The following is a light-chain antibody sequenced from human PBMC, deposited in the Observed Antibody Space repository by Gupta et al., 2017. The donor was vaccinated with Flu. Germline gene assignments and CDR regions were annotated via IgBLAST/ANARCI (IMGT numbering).Light chain of an antibody. Sequence: NFMLTQPHSVSESPGKTVTISCPRSSGSIASNYVQWYQQRPGSSPTTVIYEDNQRPSGVPDRFSGSIDSSSNSASLTISGLKTEDEADYYCQSYDSSNQGVFGTGTKVTVL. V-gene: IGLV6-57*01. CDR2: EDN. CDR3: QSYDSSNQGV. J-gene: IGLJ1*01. CDR1: SGSIASNY.